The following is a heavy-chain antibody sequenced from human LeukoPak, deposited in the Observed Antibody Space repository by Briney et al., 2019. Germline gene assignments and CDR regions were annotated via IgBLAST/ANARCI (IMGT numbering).Heavy chain of an antibody. J-gene: IGHJ3*02. V-gene: IGHV3-30*03. CDR3: ASNDIKGHAFDI. CDR2: ISYDGSNK. D-gene: IGHD1-1*01. CDR1: GFTFSSYG. Sequence: SGRSLRLSCAASGFTFSSYGMHWVRQAPGKGLEWVGVISYDGSNKYYADSVKGRFTISRDNSKNTLYLQMNSLRAEDTAVYYCASNDIKGHAFDIWGQGTMATVSS.